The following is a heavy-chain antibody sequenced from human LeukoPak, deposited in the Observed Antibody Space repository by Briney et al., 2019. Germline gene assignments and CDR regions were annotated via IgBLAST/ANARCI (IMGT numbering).Heavy chain of an antibody. V-gene: IGHV4-59*11. Sequence: PSETLSLTCTVSGGSISSHYWSWIRQPPAKGLEWIGYIYYSGSTNYNPSLKSRVTISVDTSKNQFSLKLSSVTAADTAVYYCAREVHSYGYHYYYYYYMDVWGKGTTVTVSS. CDR3: AREVHSYGYHYYYYYYMDV. CDR1: GGSISSHY. D-gene: IGHD5-18*01. CDR2: IYYSGST. J-gene: IGHJ6*03.